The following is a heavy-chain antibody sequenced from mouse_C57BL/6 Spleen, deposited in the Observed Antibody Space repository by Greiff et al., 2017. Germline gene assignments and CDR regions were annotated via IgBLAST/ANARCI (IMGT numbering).Heavy chain of an antibody. J-gene: IGHJ4*01. CDR3: ARGDQTGAMDY. CDR1: GYTFTSYT. D-gene: IGHD3-3*01. V-gene: IGHV1-4*01. CDR2: INPSSGYT. Sequence: VQLQQSGAELARPGASVKMSCKASGYTFTSYTMHWVKQRPRQGLEWIGYINPSSGYTKYNQKFKDKATLTADKSSSTAYMQLSSLTSEDSAVYYCARGDQTGAMDYWGQGTSVTVSS.